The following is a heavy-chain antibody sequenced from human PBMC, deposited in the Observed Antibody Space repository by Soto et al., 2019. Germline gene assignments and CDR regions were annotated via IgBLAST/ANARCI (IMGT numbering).Heavy chain of an antibody. J-gene: IGHJ5*02. CDR1: GYTFTSYG. D-gene: IGHD2-8*01. Sequence: GGSVKVSCKASGYTFTSYGINWVRQAPGQGLEWMGWISAYNGNTNYAQKLQGRVTMTTDTSTSTAYMELRSLRSDDTAVYYCARDIDCTNGVCYSYWLDPWGQGTLVTVSS. CDR2: ISAYNGNT. V-gene: IGHV1-18*01. CDR3: ARDIDCTNGVCYSYWLDP.